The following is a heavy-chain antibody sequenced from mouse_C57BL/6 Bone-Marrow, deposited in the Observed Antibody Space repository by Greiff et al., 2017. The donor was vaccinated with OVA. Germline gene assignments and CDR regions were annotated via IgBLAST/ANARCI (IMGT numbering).Heavy chain of an antibody. CDR2: IHPNSGST. Sequence: QVQLQQPGAELVKPGASVQLSCKASGYTFTSYWMHWVKQRPGQGLEWIGMIHPNSGSTNYNEKFKSKATLTVDKSSSTAYMQLSSLTSEDSAVYYCARYGSSYWYFDVWGTGTTVTVSS. CDR1: GYTFTSYW. J-gene: IGHJ1*03. CDR3: ARYGSSYWYFDV. V-gene: IGHV1-64*01. D-gene: IGHD1-1*01.